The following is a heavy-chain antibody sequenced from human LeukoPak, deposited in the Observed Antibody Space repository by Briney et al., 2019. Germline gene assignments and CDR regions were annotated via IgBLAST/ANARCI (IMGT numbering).Heavy chain of an antibody. CDR3: AREAGYNYGMGY. V-gene: IGHV3-48*04. J-gene: IGHJ4*02. CDR1: GFTFSSYS. D-gene: IGHD5-24*01. Sequence: GGSLRLSCAASGFTFSSYSMNWVRQAPGKGLEWVSYISSTSNTMYYADSVRGRFTISRDNAKNSLYLQMNSLRAEDTAVYYCAREAGYNYGMGYWGQGTLVTVSS. CDR2: ISSTSNTM.